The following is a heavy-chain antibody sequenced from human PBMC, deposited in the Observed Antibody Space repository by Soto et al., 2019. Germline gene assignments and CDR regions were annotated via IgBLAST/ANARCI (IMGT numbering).Heavy chain of an antibody. J-gene: IGHJ3*02. Sequence: SQTLSLTCAISGDSVSSNSAAWNWIRQSPSRGLEWLGRTYYRSKWYNDYAVSVKSRITINSDTSKNQFSLQLNSVTPEDTAVYYCARDQRISMVRVNAFDIWGQGTMVTVSS. CDR3: ARDQRISMVRVNAFDI. CDR1: GDSVSSNSAA. V-gene: IGHV6-1*01. CDR2: TYYRSKWYN. D-gene: IGHD3-10*01.